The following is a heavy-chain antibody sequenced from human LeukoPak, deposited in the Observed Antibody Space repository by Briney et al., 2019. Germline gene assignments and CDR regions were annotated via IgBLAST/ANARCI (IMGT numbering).Heavy chain of an antibody. V-gene: IGHV1-69*01. CDR1: GGTFSSYA. J-gene: IGHJ5*02. CDR3: ARGGYCSSTSCSNWFDP. CDR2: IIPIFGTA. Sequence: SVKVSCKASGGTFSSYAISWVRQAPGQGLEWMGGIIPIFGTANYAQKFQGRVTITADESTSTAYMELSSLRSEDTAVYYCARGGYCSSTSCSNWFDPWGQGTLVTVSS. D-gene: IGHD2-2*01.